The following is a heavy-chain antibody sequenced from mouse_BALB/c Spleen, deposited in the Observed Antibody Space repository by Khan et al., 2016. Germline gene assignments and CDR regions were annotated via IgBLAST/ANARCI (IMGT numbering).Heavy chain of an antibody. Sequence: EVQLQESGPDLVKPSQSLSLTCTATGFSITSDYSWYWIRQFPGNKLEWMGYIHYSGSTNYNPSLKSRISITRDTSKNQSFLQLNSVTTEDTATFYGARDCYGGATWFAYWGQGTLVTVSA. V-gene: IGHV3-1*02. CDR3: ARDCYGGATWFAY. CDR2: IHYSGST. D-gene: IGHD1-1*01. J-gene: IGHJ3*01. CDR1: GFSITSDYS.